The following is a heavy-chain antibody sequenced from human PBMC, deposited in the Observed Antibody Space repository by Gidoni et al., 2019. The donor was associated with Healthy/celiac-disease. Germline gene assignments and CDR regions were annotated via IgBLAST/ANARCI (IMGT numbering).Heavy chain of an antibody. CDR2: MNPNSGNT. V-gene: IGHV1-8*01. D-gene: IGHD3-22*01. CDR3: ARGGYYDSSGYYSRAFDI. Sequence: QVQLVQSGAEVTKPGASVKVSCKASGYTFTSYDLNWVRQATGQGLEWMGWMNPNSGNTGYAQKFQGRVTMTRNTSISTAYMELSSLRSEDTAVYYCARGGYYDSSGYYSRAFDIWGQGTMVTVSS. J-gene: IGHJ3*02. CDR1: GYTFTSYD.